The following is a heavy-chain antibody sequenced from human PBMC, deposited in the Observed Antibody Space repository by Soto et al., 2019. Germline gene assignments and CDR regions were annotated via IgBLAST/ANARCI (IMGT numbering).Heavy chain of an antibody. D-gene: IGHD5-12*01. J-gene: IGHJ5*02. V-gene: IGHV2-5*02. CDR1: GFSLSTSVVG. Sequence: QITLKESGPTLVKPTQTLTLTCTFSGFSLSTSVVGVGWIHQPPGKALEWLALIYWDDDKRYSPSLKSRLTITKDPSKNLVVLTMTNMDPVDTATYYCAHRVAQSYNNWFDPWGQGTLVTVSS. CDR2: IYWDDDK. CDR3: AHRVAQSYNNWFDP.